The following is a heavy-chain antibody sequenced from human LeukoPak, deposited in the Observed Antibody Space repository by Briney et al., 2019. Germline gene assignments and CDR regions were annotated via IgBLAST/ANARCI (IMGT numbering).Heavy chain of an antibody. D-gene: IGHD6-6*01. Sequence: PSETLSLTCTVSGGSISSSSYYWGWIRQPPGKGLEWIGSIYYSGSTNYNPSLKSRVTISVDTSKNQFSLKLSSVTAADTAVYYCARESARPTTTRSLLDYWGQGTLVTVSS. CDR2: IYYSGST. J-gene: IGHJ4*02. CDR1: GGSISSSSYY. CDR3: ARESARPTTTRSLLDY. V-gene: IGHV4-39*07.